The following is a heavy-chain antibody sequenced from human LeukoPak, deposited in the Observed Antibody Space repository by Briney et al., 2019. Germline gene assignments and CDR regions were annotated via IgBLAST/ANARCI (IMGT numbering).Heavy chain of an antibody. CDR1: GGSFNSGSGSYY. D-gene: IGHD3-22*01. CDR3: ARSSYYDSSGYYE. V-gene: IGHV4-61*01. Sequence: SETLSLTCTVSGGSFNSGSGSYYWSWLRQPPGKGLEWIGYIYYSGSTNYNPSLKSRVTISVDRSKNQFSLKLSSVTAADTAVYYCARSSYYDSSGYYEWGQGTLVTVSS. CDR2: IYYSGST. J-gene: IGHJ4*02.